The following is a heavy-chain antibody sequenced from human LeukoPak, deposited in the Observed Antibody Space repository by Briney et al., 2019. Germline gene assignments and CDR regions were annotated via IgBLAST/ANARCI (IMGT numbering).Heavy chain of an antibody. D-gene: IGHD4-17*01. CDR3: ARDPPTTVTTPLDY. Sequence: GGSLRLSCAASGFTFSSYAMSWVRQVPGKGLVWVARINSDGSSTIYADSVKGRFTISRDNVKYTLYLQMSSLRAEDTAVYYCARDPPTTVTTPLDYWGQGTLVTVSS. J-gene: IGHJ4*02. V-gene: IGHV3-74*01. CDR2: INSDGSST. CDR1: GFTFSSYA.